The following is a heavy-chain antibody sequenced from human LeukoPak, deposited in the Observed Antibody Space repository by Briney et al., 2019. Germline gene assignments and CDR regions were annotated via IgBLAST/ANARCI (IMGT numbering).Heavy chain of an antibody. Sequence: GGSLRLSCADSGFTFSSYAMTWVRQTPGKGLEWVSALIGVSGTTYYADSVTGRFTISRDNSKNTLYLQMNTLRAEDTAVYYCAVYCSGGCYSGLAWGQGTLVTVSS. D-gene: IGHD2-21*02. CDR3: AVYCSGGCYSGLA. CDR1: GFTFSSYA. V-gene: IGHV3-23*01. CDR2: LIGVSGTT. J-gene: IGHJ4*02.